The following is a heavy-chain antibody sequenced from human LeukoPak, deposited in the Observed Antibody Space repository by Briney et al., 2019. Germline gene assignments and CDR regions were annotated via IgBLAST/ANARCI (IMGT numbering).Heavy chain of an antibody. D-gene: IGHD3-3*01. Sequence: GGSLRLSCAASGFTFSSYEMNWVRQAPGKGLEWLSYISSSDNAIYYADSVKGRFTISRDNAQNSLFLQMNSLRAEDTAVYYCTRAFFGVRERVDYYFYYMDVWGKGTTVTVSS. CDR1: GFTFSSYE. V-gene: IGHV3-48*03. J-gene: IGHJ6*03. CDR2: ISSSDNAI. CDR3: TRAFFGVRERVDYYFYYMDV.